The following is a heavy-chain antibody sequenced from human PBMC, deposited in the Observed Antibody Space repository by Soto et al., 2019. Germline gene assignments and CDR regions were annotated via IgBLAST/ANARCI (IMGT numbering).Heavy chain of an antibody. J-gene: IGHJ5*02. CDR3: ARQVVAYCSGGSCYPPNRHGFDP. D-gene: IGHD2-15*01. CDR2: IYYSGST. Sequence: SETLSVTCTVAGGYISSSSYYWGWIRQPPGKGLEWIGSIYYSGSTYYNPSLKSRVTISVDTSKNQFSLKLSSVTAADTAVYYCARQVVAYCSGGSCYPPNRHGFDPWGQETQVT. V-gene: IGHV4-39*01. CDR1: GGYISSSSYY.